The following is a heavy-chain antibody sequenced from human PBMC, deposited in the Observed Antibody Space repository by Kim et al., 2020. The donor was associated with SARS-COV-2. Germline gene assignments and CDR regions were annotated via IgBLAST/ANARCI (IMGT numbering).Heavy chain of an antibody. CDR2: IIPIFGTA. V-gene: IGHV1-69*13. CDR3: ARDSDEGDYGDSRPAYGMDV. J-gene: IGHJ6*02. D-gene: IGHD4-17*01. Sequence: SVKVSCKASGGTFSSYAISWVRQAPGQGLEWMGGIIPIFGTANYAQKFQDRVTITADESTSTAYMELSSLRSEDTAVYYCARDSDEGDYGDSRPAYGMDVWGQGTTVTVSS. CDR1: GGTFSSYA.